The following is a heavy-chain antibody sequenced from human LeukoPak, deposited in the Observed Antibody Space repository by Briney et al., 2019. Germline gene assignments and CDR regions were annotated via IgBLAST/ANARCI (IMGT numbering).Heavy chain of an antibody. CDR2: IYHSGST. CDR1: GGSISSGGYS. J-gene: IGHJ4*02. D-gene: IGHD1-26*01. V-gene: IGHV4-30-2*01. Sequence: SQTLSLTCAVSGGSISSGGYSWSWIRQPPGKGLEWIGYIYHSGSTYYNPSLKSRVTISVDRSKNQFSLKLSSVTAADTAVYYCARGVGASYFDYWGQGTLVTVSS. CDR3: ARGVGASYFDY.